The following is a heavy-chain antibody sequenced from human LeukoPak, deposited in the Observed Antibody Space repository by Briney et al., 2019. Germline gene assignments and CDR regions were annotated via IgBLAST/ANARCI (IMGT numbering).Heavy chain of an antibody. CDR3: ARVRIMITFGGVIV. Sequence: GGSLRLSCAASGFTFSDYCMSWIRQAPGKGLEWVSYISSSGSTIYYADSVKGRFTISRDNAKNSLYLQMNSLRAEDTAVYYCARVRIMITFGGVIVWGQGTLSPSPQ. J-gene: IGHJ4*02. CDR1: GFTFSDYC. V-gene: IGHV3-11*01. CDR2: ISSSGSTI. D-gene: IGHD3-16*02.